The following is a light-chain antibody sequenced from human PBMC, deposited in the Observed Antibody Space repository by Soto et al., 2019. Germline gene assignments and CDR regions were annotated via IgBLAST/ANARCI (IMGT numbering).Light chain of an antibody. CDR1: QSISSW. J-gene: IGKJ1*01. CDR2: DAS. V-gene: IGKV1-5*01. CDR3: LQHNVFPRT. Sequence: DIQMTQSPTTLSSSIGDIVTITCRASQSISSWLAWYQQKPGKAPKLLIYDASSLESGVPSRFSGSGSGTEFTLTISSLQPEDFATYYCLQHNVFPRTFGQGTKVDTK.